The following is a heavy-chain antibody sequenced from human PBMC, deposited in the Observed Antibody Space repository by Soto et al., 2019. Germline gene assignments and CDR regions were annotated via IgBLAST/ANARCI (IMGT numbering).Heavy chain of an antibody. CDR3: ARGALSSGWSENWFDP. CDR1: GGTFSSYA. V-gene: IGHV1-69*13. CDR2: IIPIFGIA. D-gene: IGHD6-19*01. J-gene: IGHJ5*02. Sequence: ASVKVSCKASGGTFSSYAISWVRQAPGQGLEWMGGIIPIFGIANYAQKFQGRVTITADESTSTAYMELSSLRSEDTAVYYCARGALSSGWSENWFDPWGQGTLVTVSS.